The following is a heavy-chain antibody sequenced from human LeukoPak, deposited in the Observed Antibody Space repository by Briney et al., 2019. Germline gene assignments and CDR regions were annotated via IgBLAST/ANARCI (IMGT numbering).Heavy chain of an antibody. Sequence: SQTLSLTCTVSGGSISSGSYYWSWIRQPAGKGPEWIGRIYTSGSTNYNPSLKSRVTISVDTSKNQFSLKLSSVTAADTAVYYCATGGDSSGYYYFDYWGQGTLVTVSS. CDR3: ATGGDSSGYYYFDY. CDR2: IYTSGST. CDR1: GGSISSGSYY. D-gene: IGHD3-22*01. V-gene: IGHV4-61*02. J-gene: IGHJ4*02.